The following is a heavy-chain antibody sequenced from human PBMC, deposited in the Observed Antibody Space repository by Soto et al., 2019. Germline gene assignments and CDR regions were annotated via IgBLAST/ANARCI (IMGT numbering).Heavy chain of an antibody. Sequence: PSETLPLTCTVSGGSISSSSYYWGWIRQPPGKGLERIGSIYYSGSTYYNPSLKSRVTISVDTSKNQFSLKLSSVTAADTAVYYCARHSIAGYSSSRTIGPGPVDYWGQGTLVTVSS. CDR3: ARHSIAGYSSSRTIGPGPVDY. V-gene: IGHV4-39*01. J-gene: IGHJ4*02. D-gene: IGHD6-6*01. CDR2: IYYSGST. CDR1: GGSISSSSYY.